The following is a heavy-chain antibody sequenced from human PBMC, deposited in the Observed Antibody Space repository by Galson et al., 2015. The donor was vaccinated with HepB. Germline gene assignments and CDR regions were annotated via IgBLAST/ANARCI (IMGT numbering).Heavy chain of an antibody. CDR2: ISYDGSNK. Sequence: SLRLSCAASGFTFSSYAMHWVRQAPGKGLEWVAVISYDGSNKYYADSVKGRFTISRDNSKNTLYLQMNSLRAEDTAVYYCATSGWGYYYYGMDVWGQGTTVTVSS. J-gene: IGHJ6*02. CDR3: ATSGWGYYYYGMDV. CDR1: GFTFSSYA. V-gene: IGHV3-30-3*01. D-gene: IGHD3-10*01.